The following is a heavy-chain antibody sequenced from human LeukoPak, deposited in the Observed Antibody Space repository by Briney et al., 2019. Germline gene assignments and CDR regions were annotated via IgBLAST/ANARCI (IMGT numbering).Heavy chain of an antibody. D-gene: IGHD3-22*01. V-gene: IGHV1-24*01. CDR1: GYTLTQLS. CDR2: FDPEDGET. Sequence: ASVKVSCKVSGYTLTQLSIHGVRQAPGKGLEWMGGFDPEDGETIYAQQFQGGLTMTEDTSTDTAYMEVSSLTTEDTAVYYCATEANGYFLYWGQGTLVTVSS. J-gene: IGHJ4*02. CDR3: ATEANGYFLY.